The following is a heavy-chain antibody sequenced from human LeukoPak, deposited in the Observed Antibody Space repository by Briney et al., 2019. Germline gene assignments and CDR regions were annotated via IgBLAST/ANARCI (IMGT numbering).Heavy chain of an antibody. V-gene: IGHV4-61*02. CDR2: IYTSGST. CDR1: GGSISSGSYY. Sequence: KASETLSLTCTVSGGSISSGSYYWSWIRQPAGKGLEWIGRIYTSGSTNYNPSLKSRVTISVDTSKNQFSLKLSSVTAADTAVYYCARGGYSYGYSAFDIWGQGTMVTVSS. J-gene: IGHJ3*02. D-gene: IGHD5-18*01. CDR3: ARGGYSYGYSAFDI.